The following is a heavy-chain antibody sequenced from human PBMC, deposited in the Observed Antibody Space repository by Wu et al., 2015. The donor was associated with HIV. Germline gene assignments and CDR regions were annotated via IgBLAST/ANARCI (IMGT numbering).Heavy chain of an antibody. Sequence: HVQLVQSGAEVKKPGASVRVSCKASGYNFTSHDINWVRQATGQGLEWMGWMNPNSGNTGYAQKFQGRVTMARDTSVSTAYMELSNLRSVDTAVYYCARWGGGIAMVGMDVWGQGTTVTVSS. CDR2: MNPNSGNT. J-gene: IGHJ6*02. CDR1: GYNFTSHD. CDR3: ARWGGGIAMVGMDV. D-gene: IGHD3-10*01. V-gene: IGHV1-8*01.